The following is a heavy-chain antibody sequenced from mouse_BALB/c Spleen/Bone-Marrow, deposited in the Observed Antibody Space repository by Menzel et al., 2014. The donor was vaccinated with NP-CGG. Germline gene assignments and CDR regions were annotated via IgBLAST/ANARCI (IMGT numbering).Heavy chain of an antibody. V-gene: IGHV1S81*02. J-gene: IGHJ1*01. CDR3: TRSNYGYWYFDV. D-gene: IGHD1-1*01. Sequence: QVQLQQPGAELVKPGASVKLSCKASGYTFTSYYMYWVRQRPGQGLEWIGEINPINGGTKFSEKFKSRATLTVDKSSSTAFMQLSTLTSEDSAVYYCTRSNYGYWYFDVWGAGTTVTVSS. CDR2: INPINGGT. CDR1: GYTFTSYY.